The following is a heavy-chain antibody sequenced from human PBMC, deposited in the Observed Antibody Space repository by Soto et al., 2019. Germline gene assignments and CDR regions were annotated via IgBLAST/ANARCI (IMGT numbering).Heavy chain of an antibody. CDR1: GYTFTSYA. D-gene: IGHD1-1*01. Sequence: ASVKVSCKASGYTFTSYAMHWVRQAPGQRLEWMGWINAGNGNTKYSQKFQGRVTITRDTSASTAYMELSSLRSEDTAVYYCARCLASGTYYYYYYMDVWGKGTTVTVSS. V-gene: IGHV1-3*01. CDR2: INAGNGNT. J-gene: IGHJ6*03. CDR3: ARCLASGTYYYYYYMDV.